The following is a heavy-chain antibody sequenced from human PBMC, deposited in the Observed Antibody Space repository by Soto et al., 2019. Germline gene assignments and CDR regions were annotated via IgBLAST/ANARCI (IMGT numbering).Heavy chain of an antibody. V-gene: IGHV1-58*01. J-gene: IGHJ4*02. D-gene: IGHD3-16*01. Sequence: QMQLVQSGPEVKKPGTSVKVSCKASGFTFTSSAVQWVRQARGQRLEWIGWIVVGSGNTNYAQKFQERVTITRDMSTSTAYMELSSLRSEDTAVYYCAAEDVITFGHSYWGQGTLVTVSS. CDR1: GFTFTSSA. CDR2: IVVGSGNT. CDR3: AAEDVITFGHSY.